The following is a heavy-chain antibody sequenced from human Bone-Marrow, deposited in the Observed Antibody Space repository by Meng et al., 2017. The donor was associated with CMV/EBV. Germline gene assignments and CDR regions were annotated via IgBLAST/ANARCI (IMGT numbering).Heavy chain of an antibody. CDR1: GFTFSSYA. Sequence: GGSLKISCAASGFTFSSYAMHWVRQAPGKGLEWVAVISYDGSNKYYADSVKGRFTISRDNSKNTLYLQMNSLRAEDTAVYYCARDLRTTVVTPITYYYYYGMDVWGQGTTVTVSS. CDR3: ARDLRTTVVTPITYYYYYGMDV. J-gene: IGHJ6*02. V-gene: IGHV3-30*04. CDR2: ISYDGSNK. D-gene: IGHD4-23*01.